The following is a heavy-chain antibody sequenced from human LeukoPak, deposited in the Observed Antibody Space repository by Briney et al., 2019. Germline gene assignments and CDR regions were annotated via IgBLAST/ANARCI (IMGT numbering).Heavy chain of an antibody. CDR2: IKSKTDGGTA. CDR3: TTTYIVASTRNFADY. Sequence: GGSLRLSCEASGFTFSNAWMNWVRQAPGKGREWVGRIKSKTDGGTADYAAPVKGRFTISRDDSKHAVDLQMSSLKAEDTVMYYCTTTYIVASTRNFADYWGQGTQVTVSS. J-gene: IGHJ4*02. V-gene: IGHV3-15*01. CDR1: GFTFSNAW. D-gene: IGHD5-12*01.